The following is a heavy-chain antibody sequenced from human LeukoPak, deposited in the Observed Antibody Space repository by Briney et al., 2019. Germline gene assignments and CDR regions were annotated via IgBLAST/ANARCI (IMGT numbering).Heavy chain of an antibody. CDR1: GFTFSSYG. D-gene: IGHD3-9*01. V-gene: IGHV3-30*02. CDR2: IRYDGSNK. Sequence: GGSLRLSCAASGFTFSSYGMHWVRQAPGKGVEWVAFIRYDGSNKYYADSVKGRFTISRDNSKNTLYLQMNSLRAEDTAVYYCAKDFGMMTGYYIFLRRGIFDYWGQGTLVTVSS. J-gene: IGHJ4*02. CDR3: AKDFGMMTGYYIFLRRGIFDY.